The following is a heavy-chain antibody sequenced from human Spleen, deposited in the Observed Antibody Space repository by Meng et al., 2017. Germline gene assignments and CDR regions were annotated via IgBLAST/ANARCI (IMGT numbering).Heavy chain of an antibody. CDR1: GGSISSYY. Sequence: SETLSLTCTVSGGSISSYYWSWIRQPPGKGLEWIGEINHSGSTNYNPSLKSRVTISVDTSKNQFSLKLSSVTAADTAVYYCARGEPLDVWGQGTTVTVSS. CDR3: ARGEPLDV. V-gene: IGHV4-34*01. J-gene: IGHJ6*02. CDR2: INHSGST.